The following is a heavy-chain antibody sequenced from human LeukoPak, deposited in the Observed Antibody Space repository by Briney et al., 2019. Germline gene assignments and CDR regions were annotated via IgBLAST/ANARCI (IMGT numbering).Heavy chain of an antibody. CDR1: GFTFRSYA. V-gene: IGHV3-30-3*01. Sequence: GGSLRLSCAASGFTFRSYAMHWVRQAPGKGLEWVAVISYDGSHTYYTDSVKGRFTISRVNSKNTLYLQMNGLRAEDTAVYYCARESYGDYYFDYWGQGTLVTVSS. D-gene: IGHD4-17*01. CDR3: ARESYGDYYFDY. J-gene: IGHJ4*02. CDR2: ISYDGSHT.